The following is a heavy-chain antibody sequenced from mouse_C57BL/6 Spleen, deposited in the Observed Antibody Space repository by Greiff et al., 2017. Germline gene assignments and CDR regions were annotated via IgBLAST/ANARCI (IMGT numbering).Heavy chain of an antibody. CDR2: ISYSGST. CDR3: ASSYYYGGFAY. Sequence: VQLKESGPGMVKPSQSLSLTCTVTGYSITSGYDWHWIRHFPGNKLEWMGYISYSGSTNYNPSLKSRISITHDTSKNHFFLKLNSVTTEDTATYYCASSYYYGGFAYWGQGTLVTVSA. J-gene: IGHJ3*01. CDR1: GYSITSGYD. D-gene: IGHD1-1*01. V-gene: IGHV3-1*01.